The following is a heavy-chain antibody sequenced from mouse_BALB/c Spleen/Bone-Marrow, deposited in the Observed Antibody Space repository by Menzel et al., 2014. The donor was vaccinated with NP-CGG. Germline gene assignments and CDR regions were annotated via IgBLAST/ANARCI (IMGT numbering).Heavy chain of an antibody. CDR3: TRSGTSWLRRSWYFDV. V-gene: IGHV1S81*02. D-gene: IGHD2-2*01. J-gene: IGHJ1*01. Sequence: QVQLKDSGAELVKPGASVKLSCKASGYTFTSYYMYWVKQRPGQGLEWIREINPSNGGTNFNEKFKSKATLTVDKSSSTAYMQLSSLTSEDSAVYYCTRSGTSWLRRSWYFDVWGAGTTVTVSS. CDR1: GYTFTSYY. CDR2: INPSNGGT.